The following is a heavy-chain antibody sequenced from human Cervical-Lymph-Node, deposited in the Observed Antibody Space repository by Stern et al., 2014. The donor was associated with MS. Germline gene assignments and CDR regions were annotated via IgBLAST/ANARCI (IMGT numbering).Heavy chain of an antibody. V-gene: IGHV3-30*04. J-gene: IGHJ6*02. CDR1: GFTFNAYA. CDR3: ARVFAV. D-gene: IGHD2-21*01. Sequence: QLVESGGGVVQPGQSLRLSCAASGFTFNAYALHWVRPAPGKGLEWVAAVSFDGSDEYYADSVKGRFTISRDNSKNTLYLQVNSLRLDDTAVYYCARVFAVWGQGTTVIVSS. CDR2: VSFDGSDE.